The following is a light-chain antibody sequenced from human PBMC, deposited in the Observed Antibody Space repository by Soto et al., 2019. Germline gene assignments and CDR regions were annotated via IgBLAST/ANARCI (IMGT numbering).Light chain of an antibody. CDR3: SSYTSSSTLLYV. Sequence: QSALTKPASGSGSPGQSITISCTGTSRDVGGYNYVSWYQQHPGKAPKLMIYDVSNRPSGVSNRFSGSKSGNTASLTISGLQAEDEADYYCSSYTSSSTLLYVFGTGT. J-gene: IGLJ1*01. CDR2: DVS. CDR1: SRDVGGYNY. V-gene: IGLV2-14*01.